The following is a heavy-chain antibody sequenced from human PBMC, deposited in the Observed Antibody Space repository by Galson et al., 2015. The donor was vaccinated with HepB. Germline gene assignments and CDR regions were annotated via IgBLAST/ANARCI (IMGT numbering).Heavy chain of an antibody. Sequence: QSGAEVKKPGESLKISCKGSGYSFSDYWIGWVRQMPGRGLEWMGIIYPGDSDTKYSPSFQGQVAISADKSINTAYLQWSSLKASDTAMYYCARQAYCTSKSRYRELDYWGQGTLVTVSS. CDR1: GYSFSDYW. J-gene: IGHJ4*02. CDR3: ARQAYCTSKSRYRELDY. CDR2: IYPGDSDT. D-gene: IGHD2-2*01. V-gene: IGHV5-51*01.